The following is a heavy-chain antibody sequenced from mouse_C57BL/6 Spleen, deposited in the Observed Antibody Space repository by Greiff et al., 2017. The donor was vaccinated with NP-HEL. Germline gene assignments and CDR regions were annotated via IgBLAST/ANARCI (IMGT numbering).Heavy chain of an antibody. CDR3: ARRRGRDNTMDY. CDR1: GYTFTSYG. D-gene: IGHD3-2*01. Sequence: QVHVKQSGAELARPGASVKLSCTASGYTFTSYGIRWVKQRPGQGLEWIGEIYPRSGNTYYNEKFKGKATLTADKSYSTAYMELRSLRSEDSAVYMYARRRGRDNTMDYWGQGTSVTVSS. V-gene: IGHV1-81*01. CDR2: IYPRSGNT. J-gene: IGHJ4*01.